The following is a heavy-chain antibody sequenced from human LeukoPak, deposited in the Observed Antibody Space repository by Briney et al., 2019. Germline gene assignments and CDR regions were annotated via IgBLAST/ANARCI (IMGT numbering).Heavy chain of an antibody. Sequence: SETLSLTCTVSGGSISSSSYYWGWIRQPPGKGLEWIGSIYYSGSTYYNPSLKSRVTISVDTSKNQFSLKLSSVTAADTAVYYCARVMLYYYDSSGYNTTDYWGQGTLVTVSS. CDR3: ARVMLYYYDSSGYNTTDY. CDR2: IYYSGST. D-gene: IGHD3-22*01. V-gene: IGHV4-39*07. CDR1: GGSISSSSYY. J-gene: IGHJ4*02.